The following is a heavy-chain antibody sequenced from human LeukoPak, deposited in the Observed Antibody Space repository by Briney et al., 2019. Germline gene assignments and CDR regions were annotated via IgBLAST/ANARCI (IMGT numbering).Heavy chain of an antibody. V-gene: IGHV3-30*18. CDR1: GFTFSSYG. Sequence: PGRSLRLSCAASGFTFSSYGMHWVRQAPGKGLEWVAVISYDGSNKYYADSVKGRFTISRDNSKNTLYLQMNSLRAEDTAVYYCAKVCRDGYSHDYRGQGTLVTVSS. J-gene: IGHJ4*02. CDR2: ISYDGSNK. D-gene: IGHD5-24*01. CDR3: AKVCRDGYSHDY.